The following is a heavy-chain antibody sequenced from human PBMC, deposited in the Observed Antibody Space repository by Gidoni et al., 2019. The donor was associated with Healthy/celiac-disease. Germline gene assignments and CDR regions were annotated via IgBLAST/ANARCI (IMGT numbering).Heavy chain of an antibody. Sequence: QVQLQESGPELVKPSETLSLTCTVSGGSIHSYYWSWLRQPAGKGLEWIGRIYTSGSTNYNPSLKSRVTMSVDTSKNQFSLKLSSVTAADTAVYYCARETYYYDSSGTVGAFDIWGQGTMVTVSS. CDR2: IYTSGST. CDR1: GGSIHSYY. D-gene: IGHD3-22*01. V-gene: IGHV4-4*07. CDR3: ARETYYYDSSGTVGAFDI. J-gene: IGHJ3*02.